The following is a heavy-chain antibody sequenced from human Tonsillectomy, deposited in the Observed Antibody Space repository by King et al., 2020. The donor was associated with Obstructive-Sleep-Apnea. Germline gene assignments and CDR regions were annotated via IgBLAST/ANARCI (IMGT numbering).Heavy chain of an antibody. CDR2: ISKDGNNK. J-gene: IGHJ6*02. Sequence: VQLVESGGGVVQPGRSLRLSCEASGFTFSGFGMHWVRQAPGKGLEWVAIISKDGNNKYFGDSVKGRCTISRDNSRNTLYLQMHSLRVDDTAVYYCANGRSGNYLWSYNVMDFWGQGTTVTVSS. V-gene: IGHV3-30*18. CDR1: GFTFSGFG. CDR3: ANGRSGNYLWSYNVMDF. D-gene: IGHD1-26*01.